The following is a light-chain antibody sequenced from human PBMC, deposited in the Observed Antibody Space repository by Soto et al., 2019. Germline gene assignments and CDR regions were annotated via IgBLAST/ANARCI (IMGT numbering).Light chain of an antibody. J-gene: IGLJ1*01. CDR1: SSDIGGYNY. CDR3: SSYTSSSTSV. Sequence: QSALTQPASVSGSPGQSITLSCTGTSSDIGGYNYVSWYQQHPGEAPKLTIFEVNNRPSGVSHRFSGSKSGNTASLTISGLQAEDEADYYCSSYTSSSTSVFGGGTKLTVL. CDR2: EVN. V-gene: IGLV2-14*01.